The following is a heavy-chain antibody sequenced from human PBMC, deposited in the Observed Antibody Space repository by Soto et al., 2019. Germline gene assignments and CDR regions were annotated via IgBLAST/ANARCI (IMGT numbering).Heavy chain of an antibody. CDR1: GGTFSSYA. V-gene: IGHV1-69*13. CDR3: ARVVTSMYSSSFDY. D-gene: IGHD6-6*01. CDR2: IIPIFGTA. Sequence: SVKVSCKASGGTFSSYAIIWVRQAPGQWLEWMGGIIPIFGTANYAQKFQGRVTITADESTSTAYMELSSLRSEDTAVYYCARVVTSMYSSSFDYWGQGTLVTVSS. J-gene: IGHJ4*02.